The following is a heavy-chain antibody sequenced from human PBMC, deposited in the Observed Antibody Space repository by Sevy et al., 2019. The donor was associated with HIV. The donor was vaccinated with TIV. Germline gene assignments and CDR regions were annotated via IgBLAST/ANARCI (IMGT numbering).Heavy chain of an antibody. V-gene: IGHV3-23*01. CDR1: GFTFSSYA. J-gene: IGHJ4*02. CDR3: AQDLGYCSSTSCYAGYFDY. CDR2: ISGSGGST. D-gene: IGHD2-2*01. Sequence: GGSLRLSCAASGFTFSSYAMSWVRQAPGKGLEWISAISGSGGSTYYADSVKGRFTISRDNSKNTLYLQMNSLRAEDTAVYYCAQDLGYCSSTSCYAGYFDYWGQGTLVTVSS.